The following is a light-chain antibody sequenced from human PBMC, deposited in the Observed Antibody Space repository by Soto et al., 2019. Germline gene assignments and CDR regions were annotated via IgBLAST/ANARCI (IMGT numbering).Light chain of an antibody. CDR1: QNINSW. V-gene: IGKV1-5*03. Sequence: DIQMTQSPSTLSASVGDRVTITCRASQNINSWLAWYQQKPGKAPKLLIYKASSLESGVPSSFSGSGSGTEFTLPISSLQPDDFAAYYCQQYEIYPITFGQGTRLEIK. CDR3: QQYEIYPIT. J-gene: IGKJ5*01. CDR2: KAS.